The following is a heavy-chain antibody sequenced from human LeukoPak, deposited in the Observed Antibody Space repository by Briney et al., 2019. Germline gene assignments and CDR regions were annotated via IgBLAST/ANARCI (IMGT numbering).Heavy chain of an antibody. CDR1: GGSISSYY. D-gene: IGHD3-22*01. CDR2: IYYSGST. Sequence: SETLSLTCTVSGGSISSYYWSWIRQPPGKGLEWIGYIYYSGSTNYNPSLKSRVTMSVDTSKNQFSLKLSSVTAADTAVYYCARMGGVVISWRVFDYWGQGTLVTVSS. CDR3: ARMGGVVISWRVFDY. J-gene: IGHJ4*02. V-gene: IGHV4-59*08.